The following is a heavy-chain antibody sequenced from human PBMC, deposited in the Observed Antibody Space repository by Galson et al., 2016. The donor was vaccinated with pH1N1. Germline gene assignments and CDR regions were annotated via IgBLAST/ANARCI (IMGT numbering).Heavy chain of an antibody. Sequence: QSGAEVKKPGDSLKISCKGSGYRFTNYWIGWARQMPGKGLECVGLVYPADSDTRYRPSIQGQVTISVDNSNNTAYLQWSSLKASDTAIYSFARQGGYNSGRGDFGAFDIWGQGTVVTVSS. V-gene: IGHV5-51*01. CDR3: ARQGGYNSGRGDFGAFDI. CDR1: GYRFTNYW. J-gene: IGHJ3*02. D-gene: IGHD6-19*01. CDR2: VYPADSDT.